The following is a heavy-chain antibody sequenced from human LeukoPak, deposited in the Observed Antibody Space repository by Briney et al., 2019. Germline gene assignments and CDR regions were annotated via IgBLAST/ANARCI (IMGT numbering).Heavy chain of an antibody. D-gene: IGHD2-21*01. CDR1: GFTFSSYG. V-gene: IGHV3-30*18. J-gene: IGHJ4*02. Sequence: GGSLRLSCAASGFTFSSYGMHWVRQAPGKGLEWVAVISYDGSNKYYADSVKGRFTISRDNSKNTLYLQMNSLRAEDTAVYYCAKDGGEDGNFDYWGQGTLVTVSS. CDR2: ISYDGSNK. CDR3: AKDGGEDGNFDY.